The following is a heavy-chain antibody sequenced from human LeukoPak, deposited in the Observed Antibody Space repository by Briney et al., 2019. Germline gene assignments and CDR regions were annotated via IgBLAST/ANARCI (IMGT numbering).Heavy chain of an antibody. Sequence: GGSLRLSCAAAGFTFSSYAMSWVRQTPGKGLEWVSGVSGSGGSTYYADSVKGRFTISRHNSKSTLYLQMNSLRAEDTAVYYCAKDAGPTMVRGVYYYYYYMDVWGKGTTVTISS. CDR2: VSGSGGST. CDR3: AKDAGPTMVRGVYYYYYYMDV. V-gene: IGHV3-23*01. J-gene: IGHJ6*03. CDR1: GFTFSSYA. D-gene: IGHD3-10*01.